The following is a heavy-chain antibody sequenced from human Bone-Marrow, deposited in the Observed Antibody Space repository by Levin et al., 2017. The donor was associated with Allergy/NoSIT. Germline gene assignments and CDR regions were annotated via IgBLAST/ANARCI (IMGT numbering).Heavy chain of an antibody. V-gene: IGHV2-5*02. J-gene: IGHJ4*02. CDR2: IYWDDDK. D-gene: IGHD6-19*01. Sequence: SGPTLVKPTQTLTLTCTFSGFSLSTSGEGVGWIRQPPGKALEWLVVIYWDDDKRYRPSLQSRLTITKDTSKNQVVLTMTNVDPVDTGTYYCAHRRAGDDAGWDQGHYDHWGQGTPVTVSS. CDR3: AHRRAGDDAGWDQGHYDH. CDR1: GFSLSTSGEG.